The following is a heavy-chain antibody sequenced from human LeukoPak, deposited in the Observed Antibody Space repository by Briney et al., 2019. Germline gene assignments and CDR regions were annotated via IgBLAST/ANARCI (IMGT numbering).Heavy chain of an antibody. D-gene: IGHD5-12*01. CDR1: GGSISSYY. Sequence: SETLSLTCTVSGGSISSYYWSWIRQPPGKGLEWIGYIYTSGSTNYNPSLKSRVTISVDTSKNQFSLKLSSMTAADTAVYYCARPLRGPNDAFDIWGQGTMVTVSS. J-gene: IGHJ3*02. CDR2: IYTSGST. CDR3: ARPLRGPNDAFDI. V-gene: IGHV4-4*09.